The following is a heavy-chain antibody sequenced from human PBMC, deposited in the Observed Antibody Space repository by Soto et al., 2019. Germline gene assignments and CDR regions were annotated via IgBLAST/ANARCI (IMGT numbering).Heavy chain of an antibody. CDR1: GFSLTNTGVT. J-gene: IGHJ5*01. D-gene: IGHD2-21*01. CDR3: AHSHFEIVNGPVDS. CDR2: VYWHDDK. Sequence: QITLKESGPSLVKPTQTLTLTCTFSGFSLTNTGVTVGWIRQPPGKALEWLALVYWHDDKRYNPSLRNRLTIAKDTSKNRVVLTLANVGPVDTATYYCAHSHFEIVNGPVDSWGRGTLVTVSS. V-gene: IGHV2-5*01.